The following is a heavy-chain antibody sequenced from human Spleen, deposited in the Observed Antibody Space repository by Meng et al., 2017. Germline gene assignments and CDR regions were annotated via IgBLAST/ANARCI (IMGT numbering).Heavy chain of an antibody. CDR2: INHSGST. CDR1: GGSVSSSYYY. D-gene: IGHD3-22*01. Sequence: SETLSLTCTVSGGSVSSSYYYWNWIRQPPGKGLEWIGEINHSGSTNYNPSLKSRVTISVDTSKNQFSLKLSSVTAADTAVYYCARDGYYYDSSGYYSCFDYWGQGTLVTVSS. J-gene: IGHJ4*02. CDR3: ARDGYYYDSSGYYSCFDY. V-gene: IGHV4-34*01.